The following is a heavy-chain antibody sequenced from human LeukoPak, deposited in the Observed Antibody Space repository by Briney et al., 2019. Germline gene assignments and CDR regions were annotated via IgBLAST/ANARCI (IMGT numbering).Heavy chain of an antibody. CDR3: ARVRYYGSGSSLPGYFDY. CDR2: IYTSGST. Sequence: SETLSLTCTVSGGSISSYYWTWIRQPAGKGLEWIGRIYTSGSTNYNPPLRSRVTMSVDTSKNQFSLKLSSVTAADTAVYYCARVRYYGSGSSLPGYFDYWGQGTLVTVSS. V-gene: IGHV4-4*07. J-gene: IGHJ4*02. CDR1: GGSISSYY. D-gene: IGHD3-10*01.